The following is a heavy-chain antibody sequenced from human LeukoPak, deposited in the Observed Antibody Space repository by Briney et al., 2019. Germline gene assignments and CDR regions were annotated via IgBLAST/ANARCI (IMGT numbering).Heavy chain of an antibody. J-gene: IGHJ4*02. CDR3: AKVVVAATSDY. Sequence: GGSLRLSCAASGFTFSSYGMHWVRQAPGKGLEWVAVISYDGSNKYYADSVKGRFTISRDNSKNTLYLQMNSLRAEDTAVYYCAKVVVAATSDYWGQGTLVTVSS. D-gene: IGHD2-15*01. CDR2: ISYDGSNK. CDR1: GFTFSSYG. V-gene: IGHV3-30*18.